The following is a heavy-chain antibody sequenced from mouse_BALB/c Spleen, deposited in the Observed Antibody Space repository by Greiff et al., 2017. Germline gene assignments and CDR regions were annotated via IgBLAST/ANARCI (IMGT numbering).Heavy chain of an antibody. CDR2: ISSGGSYT. J-gene: IGHJ2*01. Sequence: EVKLVESGGGLVKPGGSLKLSCAASGFTFSSYTMSWVRQTPEKRLEWVATISSGGSYTYYPDSVKGRFTISRDNAKNTLYLQMSSLKSEDTAMYYCTRSDDYDGQYYFDYWGQGTTLTVSS. D-gene: IGHD2-4*01. V-gene: IGHV5-6-4*01. CDR1: GFTFSSYT. CDR3: TRSDDYDGQYYFDY.